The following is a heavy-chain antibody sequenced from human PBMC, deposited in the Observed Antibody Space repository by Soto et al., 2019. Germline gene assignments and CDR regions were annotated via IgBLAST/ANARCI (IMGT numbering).Heavy chain of an antibody. D-gene: IGHD3-3*01. CDR1: GGSISGGTYY. CDR3: ARGEWPTKMDV. Sequence: QVQLQESGPGLVKPSQTLSLTCTVSGGSISGGTYYWSWIRQPPGQGLEWIGYIYFSGSTYYNPSHNSRMIISVDTSKNQFSRRLSTVTAEDTAVYYCARGEWPTKMDVWGQGTTVTVSS. J-gene: IGHJ6*02. CDR2: IYFSGST. V-gene: IGHV4-31*03.